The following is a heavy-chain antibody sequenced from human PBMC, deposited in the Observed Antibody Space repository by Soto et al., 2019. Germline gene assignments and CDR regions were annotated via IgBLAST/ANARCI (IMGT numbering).Heavy chain of an antibody. CDR1: GGTFSSYA. CDR2: IIPIFGTA. D-gene: IGHD2-2*01. V-gene: IGHV1-69*13. J-gene: IGHJ4*02. CDR3: AREGRMYCISTSCYLDY. Sequence: ASVKVSCKASGGTFSSYAISWVRQAPGQGLEWMGGIIPIFGTANYAQKFQGRVTITADESTSTAYMELSSLRSEDTAVYYCAREGRMYCISTSCYLDYWGQGTLVTVSS.